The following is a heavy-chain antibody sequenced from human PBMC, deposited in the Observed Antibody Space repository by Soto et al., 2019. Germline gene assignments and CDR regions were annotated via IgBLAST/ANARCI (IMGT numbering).Heavy chain of an antibody. Sequence: QVPLVQSGAEVKKPGASVKVSCKASGYTFINYGITWVRQAPGQGLEWMGWISAYNGDTNYAQKLQGRVTMTTDASTSTAYMELRSLRSDDTAVYYCARDRGVVPPVAGNIYYYYYMDVWGTRTTVTVSS. D-gene: IGHD6-19*01. CDR2: ISAYNGDT. J-gene: IGHJ6*03. CDR1: GYTFINYG. CDR3: ARDRGVVPPVAGNIYYYYYMDV. V-gene: IGHV1-18*01.